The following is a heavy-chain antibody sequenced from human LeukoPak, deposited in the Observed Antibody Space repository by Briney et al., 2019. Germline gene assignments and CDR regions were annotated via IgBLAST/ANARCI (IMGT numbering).Heavy chain of an antibody. D-gene: IGHD3-10*01. V-gene: IGHV4-4*07. Sequence: SETLSLTCTVSGGSISGYYWSWIRQPAGKGLEWIGRIYTSGSTNYNPSLKSRVTMSVDTSKNQFSLKLSSVTAADTAVYYCARDRPAMVRGVWSWFDPWGQGTLVTVSS. CDR1: GGSISGYY. J-gene: IGHJ5*02. CDR2: IYTSGST. CDR3: ARDRPAMVRGVWSWFDP.